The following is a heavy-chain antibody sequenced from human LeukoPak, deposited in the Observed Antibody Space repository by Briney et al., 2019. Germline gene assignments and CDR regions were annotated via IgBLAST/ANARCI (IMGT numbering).Heavy chain of an antibody. J-gene: IGHJ4*02. D-gene: IGHD3-3*01. Sequence: GGSLRLSCAASGFTFSSYSMNWVRQAPGKGLGWVSSISSSSSYIYYADSVKGRFTISRDNAKNSLFLQMNSLRAEDTAINYCARDLPGFWSPCPMDYWGQGTLVTVSS. V-gene: IGHV3-21*01. CDR1: GFTFSSYS. CDR2: ISSSSSYI. CDR3: ARDLPGFWSPCPMDY.